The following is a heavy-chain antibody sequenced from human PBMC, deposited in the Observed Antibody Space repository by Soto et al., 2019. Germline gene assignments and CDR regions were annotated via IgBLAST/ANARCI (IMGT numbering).Heavy chain of an antibody. D-gene: IGHD6-19*01. CDR1: GGSISGSY. V-gene: IGHV4-59*01. CDR2: VYYTGST. CDR3: ARSVAVPGAHIDY. Sequence: PSETLSLTCSVSGGSISGSYWRWIRQSPGKGLEWLGYVYYTGSTNYSPSLRSRVSISVDTSKNEFSLRLSSVTAADTAVYFCARSVAVPGAHIDYWGQGTQVTVS. J-gene: IGHJ4*02.